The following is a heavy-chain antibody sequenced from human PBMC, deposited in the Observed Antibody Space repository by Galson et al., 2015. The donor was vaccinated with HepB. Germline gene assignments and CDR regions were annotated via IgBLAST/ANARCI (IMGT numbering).Heavy chain of an antibody. D-gene: IGHD6-13*01. CDR1: GFTFSSYA. CDR3: ARDIIPQQLVLNRWFDP. Sequence: SLRLSCAASGFTFSSYAMTWVRQAPGKGLEWVSTISGSDGSTYYADSVKVRFTISRDNSKNTLYLQMNSLRAEDTAVYYCARDIIPQQLVLNRWFDPWGQGTLVTVSS. J-gene: IGHJ5*02. CDR2: ISGSDGST. V-gene: IGHV3-23*01.